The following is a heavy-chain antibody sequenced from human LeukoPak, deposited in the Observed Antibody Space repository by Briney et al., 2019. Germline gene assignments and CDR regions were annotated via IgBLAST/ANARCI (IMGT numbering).Heavy chain of an antibody. CDR1: GGSFSGYY. J-gene: IGHJ3*02. D-gene: IGHD2-15*01. CDR3: ARGPTLSQYCSGGSCYWASDAFDI. V-gene: IGHV4-34*01. CDR2: INHSGST. Sequence: SETLPLTCAVYGGSFSGYYWSWIRQPPGKGLEWIGEINHSGSTNYNPSLKSRVTISVDTSKNQFSLKLSSVTAADTAVYYCARGPTLSQYCSGGSCYWASDAFDIWGQGTMVTVSS.